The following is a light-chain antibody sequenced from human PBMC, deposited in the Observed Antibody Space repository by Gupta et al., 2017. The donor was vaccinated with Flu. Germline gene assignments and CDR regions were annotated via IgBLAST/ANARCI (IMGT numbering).Light chain of an antibody. Sequence: SYVLTQPPSVSVAPGQTARITCGGNNIASKTVHWYQQKPGQAPVVVVQDDSDRPSGIPERFSGSNSGNTATLTISRVEAGDEADYFCQVWDSGTDHVVFGGGTKLTAL. J-gene: IGLJ3*02. CDR3: QVWDSGTDHVV. CDR2: DDS. CDR1: NIASKT. V-gene: IGLV3-21*02.